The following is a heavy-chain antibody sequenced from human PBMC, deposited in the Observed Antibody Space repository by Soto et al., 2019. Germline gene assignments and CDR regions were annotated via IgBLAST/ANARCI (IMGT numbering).Heavy chain of an antibody. CDR1: GYTFTSYG. Sequence: ASVKVSCKASGYTFTSYGISWVRQAPGQGLEWMGWISAYNGNTNYAQKLQGRVTMTTDTSTSTAYMELRSLRSDDTAVHYCARVSPQSYDFWSGYLRGRGWFDPWGQGTLVTVSS. CDR2: ISAYNGNT. D-gene: IGHD3-3*01. V-gene: IGHV1-18*01. J-gene: IGHJ5*02. CDR3: ARVSPQSYDFWSGYLRGRGWFDP.